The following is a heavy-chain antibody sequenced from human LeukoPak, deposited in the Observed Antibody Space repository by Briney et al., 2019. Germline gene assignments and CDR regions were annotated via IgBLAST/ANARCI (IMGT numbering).Heavy chain of an antibody. D-gene: IGHD5-24*01. V-gene: IGHV4-38-2*02. CDR3: ARNREATSDY. CDR1: GYSISSGYY. J-gene: IGHJ4*02. CDR2: IYHSGST. Sequence: SETLSLTCTVSGYSISSGYYWGWIRQPPGKGLEWIGSIYHSGSTYYNPSLKSRVTISVDTSKNQFSLKLSSVTAADTAVYYCARNREATSDYWGQGTLVTVSS.